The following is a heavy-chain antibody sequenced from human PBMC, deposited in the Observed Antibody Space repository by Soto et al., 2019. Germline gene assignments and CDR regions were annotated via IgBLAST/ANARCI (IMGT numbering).Heavy chain of an antibody. CDR3: ARLGGYCSSTSCYGFYGMDV. Sequence: SDTLSLTCTVSGGSISSGPYSWGWIRQPPGEGLEWIGTFYYSESTYYNPSLEGRVTISVDTSKNQFSLKVSSVTVADTAVYYCARLGGYCSSTSCYGFYGMDVWGQGTTVTVSS. CDR1: GGSISSGPYS. V-gene: IGHV4-39*01. D-gene: IGHD2-2*01. CDR2: FYYSEST. J-gene: IGHJ6*02.